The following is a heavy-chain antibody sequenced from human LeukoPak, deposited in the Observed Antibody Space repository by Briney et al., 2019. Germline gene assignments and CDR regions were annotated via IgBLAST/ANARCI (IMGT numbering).Heavy chain of an antibody. CDR1: GGSFSGYY. Sequence: SETLSLTCAVYGGSFSGYYWSWIRQPPGKGLEWIGEINHSGSTNYNPSLKSRVTISVDTSKNQFSLKLSSVTAADTAVYYCARGGRGYSYGLFDYWGRGTLVTVSS. D-gene: IGHD5-18*01. V-gene: IGHV4-34*01. CDR2: INHSGST. CDR3: ARGGRGYSYGLFDY. J-gene: IGHJ4*02.